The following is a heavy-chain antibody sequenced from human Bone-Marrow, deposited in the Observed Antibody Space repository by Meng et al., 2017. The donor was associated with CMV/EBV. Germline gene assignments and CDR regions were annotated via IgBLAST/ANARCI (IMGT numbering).Heavy chain of an antibody. CDR2: ISSSGSTI. D-gene: IGHD1-26*01. CDR3: AAWEVGAGGNYYYGMDV. J-gene: IGHJ6*02. Sequence: GESLKISCAASGFTFSSYEMNWVRQAPGKGLEWVSYISSSGSTIYYADSVKGRFTISRDNAKNSLYLQMNSLRAEDTAVYYCAAWEVGAGGNYYYGMDVWGQGTTVT. CDR1: GFTFSSYE. V-gene: IGHV3-48*03.